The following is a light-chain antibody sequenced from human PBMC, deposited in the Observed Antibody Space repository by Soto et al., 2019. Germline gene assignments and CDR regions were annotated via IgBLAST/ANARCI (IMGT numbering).Light chain of an antibody. Sequence: EIVLTQSPATLSLSPGQRATLSCRASQSVSSYLALYQQIPGQAPRLLIYDASNRASGIPARLSGSGSGTDFTLPLRSLEAEDFAVYYCQQRSNFGQGTRLEIK. CDR2: DAS. CDR3: QQRSN. J-gene: IGKJ5*01. V-gene: IGKV3-11*01. CDR1: QSVSSY.